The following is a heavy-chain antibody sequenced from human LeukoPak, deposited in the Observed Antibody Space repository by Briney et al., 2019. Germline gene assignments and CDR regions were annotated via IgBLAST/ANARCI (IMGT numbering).Heavy chain of an antibody. CDR2: IKQDGNEK. J-gene: IGHJ4*02. CDR3: VSSSGWYDPDY. CDR1: GFTFSSYW. D-gene: IGHD6-19*01. V-gene: IGHV3-7*01. Sequence: GGSLRLSCAASGFTFSSYWMSWVRQAPGKGLEWVANIKQDGNEKYYVDSVKGRFTISRDNAKNSLYLQMNSLGAEDTAVYYCVSSSGWYDPDYWGQGTLVTVSS.